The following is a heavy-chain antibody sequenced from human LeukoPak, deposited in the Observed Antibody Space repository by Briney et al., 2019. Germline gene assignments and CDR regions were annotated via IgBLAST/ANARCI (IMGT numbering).Heavy chain of an antibody. V-gene: IGHV3-7*01. D-gene: IGHD4-23*01. CDR2: INGDGGEK. J-gene: IGHJ4*02. CDR1: GFTSRSYW. Sequence: GGSLRLSCAGSGFTSRSYWMNWVRQAPGKGLEWVANINGDGGEKYADSVEGRFTISRDNAKNSVYLQMNSLRVEDTAVYYCVRDNRWASDYWGQGTLVTVSS. CDR3: VRDNRWASDY.